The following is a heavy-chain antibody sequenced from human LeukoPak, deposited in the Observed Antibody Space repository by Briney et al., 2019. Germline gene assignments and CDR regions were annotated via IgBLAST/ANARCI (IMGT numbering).Heavy chain of an antibody. J-gene: IGHJ5*02. Sequence: PGGSLRLSCAASGFIFSSHWMHWVRQAPGKGLEWVSRIKNDGSSTDYVDSVKGRFTISRDNAKNTLYLQMNSLRVEDTAVYYCARDHSPWWFGPWGQGTLVTVSS. V-gene: IGHV3-74*01. CDR2: IKNDGSST. CDR1: GFIFSSHW. CDR3: ARDHSPWWFGP. D-gene: IGHD4-11*01.